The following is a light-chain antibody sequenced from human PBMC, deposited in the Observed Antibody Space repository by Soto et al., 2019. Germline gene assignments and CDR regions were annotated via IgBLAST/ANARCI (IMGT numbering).Light chain of an antibody. Sequence: DIQMTQSPSTLSASVGDRVTITCRASQSFSTWLAWYQQKPGKAPKLLIYDASSLESGVPSRFSGSGSGTEFTLNSSSLPPDDFATYDCQQYKRYSATFGQGTKVEI. CDR1: QSFSTW. CDR2: DAS. V-gene: IGKV1-5*01. J-gene: IGKJ1*01. CDR3: QQYKRYSAT.